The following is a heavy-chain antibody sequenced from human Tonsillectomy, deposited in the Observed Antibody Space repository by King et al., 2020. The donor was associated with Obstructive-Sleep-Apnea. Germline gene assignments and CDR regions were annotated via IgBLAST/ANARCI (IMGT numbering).Heavy chain of an antibody. CDR2: IRYDGINK. CDR1: GFTFSSYG. Sequence: VQLVESGGGVVQPGRSLRLSCAASGFTFSSYGMHWVRQAPGKGLEWVAFIRYDGINKYYADSVKGRFTISRDNFKSTLYLQMSSLRAEDTAVYYCAKDQNEYYEDYGYYYPDDGGQGTLVTVSS. CDR3: AKDQNEYYEDYGYYYPDD. J-gene: IGHJ4*02. V-gene: IGHV3-30*02. D-gene: IGHD3-22*01.